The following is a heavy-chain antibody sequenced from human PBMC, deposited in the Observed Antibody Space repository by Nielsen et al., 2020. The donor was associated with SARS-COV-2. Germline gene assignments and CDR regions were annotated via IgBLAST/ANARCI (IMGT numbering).Heavy chain of an antibody. Sequence: GESLKISCAASGFTFSSYWMHWVRQAPGKGLVWVSRINSDGSSTSYADSVKGRFTISRDNAKNTLYLQMNSLRAEDTALYYCAKEVFDYSSSSFDYWGQGTLVTVSS. CDR1: GFTFSSYW. CDR3: AKEVFDYSSSSFDY. V-gene: IGHV3-74*01. D-gene: IGHD6-6*01. CDR2: INSDGSST. J-gene: IGHJ4*02.